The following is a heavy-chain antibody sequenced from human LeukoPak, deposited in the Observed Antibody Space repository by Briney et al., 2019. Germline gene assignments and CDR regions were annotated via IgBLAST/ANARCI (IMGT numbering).Heavy chain of an antibody. Sequence: GGSLSLFCVASGFAFSDYHMNWVRQAPGKGLEWVSSISSSSSYIYYADSVKGRFTISRDNAKNSLYLQMNSLRAEDTAVYYCARVHLEDYDSSGYYFDAFDIWGQGTMVTVSS. J-gene: IGHJ3*02. CDR3: ARVHLEDYDSSGYYFDAFDI. D-gene: IGHD3-22*01. CDR1: GFAFSDYH. CDR2: ISSSSSYI. V-gene: IGHV3-21*01.